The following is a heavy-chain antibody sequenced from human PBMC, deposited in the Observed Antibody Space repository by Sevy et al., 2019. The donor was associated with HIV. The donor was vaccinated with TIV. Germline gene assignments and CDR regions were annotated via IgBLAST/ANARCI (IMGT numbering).Heavy chain of an antibody. CDR3: ARDSVRGGYFDSSGYYLFDY. CDR1: GFTFSGYG. D-gene: IGHD3-22*01. J-gene: IGHJ4*02. Sequence: GGSLRLSCAASGFTFSGYGMHWVRQAPGKGLEWVAMIWYDGSNKYYRDSVKGRFTLSRENSRKTLYLQMNSLRAADTAVYYCARDSVRGGYFDSSGYYLFDYWGQGTLVTVSS. CDR2: IWYDGSNK. V-gene: IGHV3-33*01.